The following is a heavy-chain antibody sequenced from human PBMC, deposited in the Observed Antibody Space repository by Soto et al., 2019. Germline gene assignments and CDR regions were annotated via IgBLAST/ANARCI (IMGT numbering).Heavy chain of an antibody. CDR2: IYYSGST. J-gene: IGHJ5*02. D-gene: IGHD3-22*01. CDR3: ARARYYDSSEWFDP. V-gene: IGHV4-31*03. Sequence: ASETLSLTCTVSGGSISSGGYYWSWIRQHPGKGLEWIGYIYYSGSTYYNPSLKSRVTISVDTSKNQFSLKLSSVTAADTAVYYCARARYYDSSEWFDPWGQGTLVTVSS. CDR1: GGSISSGGYY.